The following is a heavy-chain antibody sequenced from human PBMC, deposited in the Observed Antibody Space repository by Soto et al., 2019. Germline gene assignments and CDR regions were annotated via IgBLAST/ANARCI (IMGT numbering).Heavy chain of an antibody. V-gene: IGHV3-48*01. CDR1: GFTFSSYS. CDR2: ISSSSSTI. Sequence: EVQLVESGGGLVQPWGSLRLSCAASGFTFSSYSMNWVRQAPGKGLEWVSYISSSSSTIYYADSVKGRFTISRDNAKNSLYLQMNSLRAEDTAVYYCAISNYYYMDVWGKGTTVTVSS. J-gene: IGHJ6*03. D-gene: IGHD2-21*01. CDR3: AISNYYYMDV.